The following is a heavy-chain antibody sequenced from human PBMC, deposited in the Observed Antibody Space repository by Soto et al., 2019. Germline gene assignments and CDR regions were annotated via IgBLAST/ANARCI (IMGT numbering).Heavy chain of an antibody. CDR2: INWNGGST. V-gene: IGHV3-20*04. CDR3: ASVPHDDTLTETDY. CDR1: GFTFDDYG. Sequence: PGGSLRLSCAASGFTFDDYGLTWVRQAPGKGLEWVSGINWNGGSTRYADSVKGRFTISRDNAKNSLYLQMNSLRAEDTALYYCASVPHDDTLTETDYCCQRAVLTVSS. D-gene: IGHD3-9*01. J-gene: IGHJ4*01.